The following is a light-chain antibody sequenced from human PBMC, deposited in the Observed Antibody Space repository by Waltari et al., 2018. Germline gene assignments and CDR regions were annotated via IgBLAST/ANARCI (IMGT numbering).Light chain of an antibody. J-gene: IGKJ2*01. CDR1: QSVLYSSNNNNY. CDR2: WAS. V-gene: IGKV4-1*01. CDR3: QQYNNWPYT. Sequence: DIVMTQSPDSLAVSLGERATVHCRSSQSVLYSSNNNNYLTWYQQKPGQPPKLLIYWASTRESGVPDRFSGSGSGTEFTLTISSLQSEDFAVYYCQQYNNWPYTFGQGTKLEIK.